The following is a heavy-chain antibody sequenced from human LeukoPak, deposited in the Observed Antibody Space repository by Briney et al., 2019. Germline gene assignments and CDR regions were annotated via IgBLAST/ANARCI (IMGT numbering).Heavy chain of an antibody. V-gene: IGHV3-23*01. D-gene: IGHD5-24*01. J-gene: IGHJ4*02. CDR1: GFTFSSYA. Sequence: GGSLRLSCAASGFTFSSYAMSWVRQAPGKGLEWVSAISGSGGSTYYADSVKGRFTISRDNSKNTLYLQMNSLRAEDTALYFCATNRDDYDLYYFDYWGQGTLVTVSS. CDR3: ATNRDDYDLYYFDY. CDR2: ISGSGGST.